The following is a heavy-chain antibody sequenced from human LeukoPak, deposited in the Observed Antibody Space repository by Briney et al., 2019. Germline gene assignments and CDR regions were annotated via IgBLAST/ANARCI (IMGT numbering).Heavy chain of an antibody. J-gene: IGHJ4*02. Sequence: GGSLRLSCATSGFTVSKNYMSWVRQAPGKGLEWVAVIHKDGNTDYADSVKGRFTISRDIAENTLSLQMNSLRADDAAVYFCARDSGSTYWAYSWGQGTLVTVSS. CDR3: ARDSGSTYWAYS. D-gene: IGHD2-15*01. CDR2: IHKDGNT. CDR1: GFTVSKNY. V-gene: IGHV3-66*02.